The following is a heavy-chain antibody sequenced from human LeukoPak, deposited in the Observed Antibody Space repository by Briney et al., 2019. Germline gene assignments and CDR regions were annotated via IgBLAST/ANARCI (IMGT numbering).Heavy chain of an antibody. V-gene: IGHV4-4*02. J-gene: IGHJ4*02. CDR1: GGSISSSNW. CDR2: IYHSGST. CDR3: ARDLTHSGSYYFDY. D-gene: IGHD1-26*01. Sequence: SGTLSLTCAVSGGSISSSNWWSWVRQPPGKGLEWIGEIYHSGSTNYNPSLKSRVTISVDTSKNQFSLKLSSVTAADTAVYYCARDLTHSGSYYFDYWGQGTLVTVSS.